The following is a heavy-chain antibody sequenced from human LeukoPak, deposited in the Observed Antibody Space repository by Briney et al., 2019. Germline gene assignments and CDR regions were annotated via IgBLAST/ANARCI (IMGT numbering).Heavy chain of an antibody. V-gene: IGHV3-53*01. J-gene: IGHJ3*02. CDR2: IYSGGST. CDR3: AKDWSRYNWNDVYAFDI. Sequence: GGSLRLSCAASGFAISTNYMNWVRQAPGKGLEWVSVIYSGGSTYYADSVKGRFTISRDNSKNTLYLQMNSLRAEDTAVYYCAKDWSRYNWNDVYAFDIWGQGTMVTVSS. CDR1: GFAISTNY. D-gene: IGHD1-20*01.